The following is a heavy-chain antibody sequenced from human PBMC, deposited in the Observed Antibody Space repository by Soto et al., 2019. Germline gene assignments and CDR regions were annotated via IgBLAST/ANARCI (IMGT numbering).Heavy chain of an antibody. CDR1: GFSFSSYS. Sequence: PGGSLRLSCADSGFSFSSYSMSWVRQTPGKGLEWVAAITATGDRTYYADSVTGRFTISRDNSKKTHYLQMTSLRAEDTAMYYCATMNGYFEYWGQGTPVTSPQ. D-gene: IGHD3-22*01. CDR2: ITATGDRT. J-gene: IGHJ4*02. V-gene: IGHV3-23*01. CDR3: ATMNGYFEY.